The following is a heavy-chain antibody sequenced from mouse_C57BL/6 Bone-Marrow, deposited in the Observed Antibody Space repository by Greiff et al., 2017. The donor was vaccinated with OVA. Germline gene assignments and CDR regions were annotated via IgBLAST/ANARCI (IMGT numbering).Heavy chain of an antibody. J-gene: IGHJ1*03. CDR2: ISSGSSTI. Sequence: DVKLVESGGGLVKPGGSLKLSCAASGFTFSDYGMHWVRQAPEKGLEWVAYISSGSSTIYYADTVKGRFTISRDNAKNTLFLQMTSLRSEDTAMYYCARPTVVDFDVWGTGTTVTVSS. CDR1: GFTFSDYG. CDR3: ARPTVVDFDV. D-gene: IGHD1-1*01. V-gene: IGHV5-17*01.